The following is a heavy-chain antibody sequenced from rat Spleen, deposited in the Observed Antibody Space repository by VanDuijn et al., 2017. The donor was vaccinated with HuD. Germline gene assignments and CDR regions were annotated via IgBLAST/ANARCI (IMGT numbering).Heavy chain of an antibody. CDR2: ISPSGGNT. V-gene: IGHV5S11*01. J-gene: IGHJ2*01. Sequence: EVQLVKSGGGLVQPGRSLKLSCAASGFTFSNYDMAWVRQAPTKGLQWVASISPSGGNTYYRDSVKGRFTVSRDNAKSTLYLQMDSLRSEETATYYCARHGYTTADYWGQGVMVTVSS. D-gene: IGHD1-6*01. CDR3: ARHGYTTADY. CDR1: GFTFSNYD.